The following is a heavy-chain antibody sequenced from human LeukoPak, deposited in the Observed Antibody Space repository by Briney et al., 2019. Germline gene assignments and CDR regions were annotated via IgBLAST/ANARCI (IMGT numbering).Heavy chain of an antibody. J-gene: IGHJ6*02. CDR1: GYTFTSYG. Sequence: ASVKVSCKASGYTFTSYGISWVRQATGQGLEWMGWISAYNGNTNYAQKLQGRVTMTTDTSTSTAYMELRSLRSDDTAVYYCARDTSIAAPYYYYYGMDVWGQGTTVTVSS. CDR2: ISAYNGNT. D-gene: IGHD6-6*01. CDR3: ARDTSIAAPYYYYYGMDV. V-gene: IGHV1-18*01.